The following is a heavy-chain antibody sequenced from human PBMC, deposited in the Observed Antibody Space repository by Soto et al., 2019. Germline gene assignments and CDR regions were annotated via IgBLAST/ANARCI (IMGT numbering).Heavy chain of an antibody. CDR2: IKQDGSEK. Sequence: QPVGSLRLSCAASGFTFSSYWMSWVRQAPGKGLEWVANIKQDGSEKYYVDSVKGRFTISRDNAKNSLYLQMNSLRAEDTAVYYCARDLGYSTFYYYYGMDVWGRGTTVTVSS. CDR1: GFTFSSYW. V-gene: IGHV3-7*03. CDR3: ARDLGYSTFYYYYGMDV. D-gene: IGHD4-4*01. J-gene: IGHJ6*02.